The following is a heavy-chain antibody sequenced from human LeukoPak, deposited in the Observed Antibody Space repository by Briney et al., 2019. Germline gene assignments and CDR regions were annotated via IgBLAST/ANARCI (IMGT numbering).Heavy chain of an antibody. Sequence: SGGSLRLSCAASGFTFSSYSMNWVRQAPGKGLEWVSYISSSGSTIYYADSVKGRFTISRDNAKNSLYLQMNSLRAEDAAVYYCARGCGSERKYFQHWGQGTLVTVSS. CDR2: ISSSGSTI. CDR3: ARGCGSERKYFQH. J-gene: IGHJ1*01. CDR1: GFTFSSYS. V-gene: IGHV3-48*01. D-gene: IGHD3-10*01.